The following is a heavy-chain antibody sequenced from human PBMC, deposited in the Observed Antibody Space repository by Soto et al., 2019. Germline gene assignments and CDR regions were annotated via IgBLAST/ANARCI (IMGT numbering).Heavy chain of an antibody. J-gene: IGHJ6*02. D-gene: IGHD1-26*01. V-gene: IGHV1-69*13. CDR1: GGTFSSYA. CDR2: IIPIFGTA. CDR3: ARDDKSGSYYYYYYGMDV. Sequence: SVKVSCKASGGTFSSYAISWVRQAPGQGLEWMGGIIPIFGTANYAQKFQGRVTITADESTSTAYMELSSLRSEDTAVYYCARDDKSGSYYYYYYGMDVWGQGTAVTVSS.